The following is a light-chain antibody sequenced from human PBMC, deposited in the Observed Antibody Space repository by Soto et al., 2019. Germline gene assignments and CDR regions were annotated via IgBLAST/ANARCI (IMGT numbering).Light chain of an antibody. CDR1: QSVASNY. V-gene: IGKV3-20*01. CDR3: QQYGTSRT. J-gene: IGKJ1*01. Sequence: EIVLTQSPGTLSLSPGERATLSCRASQSVASNYLAWYQQKPGQAPRLLIHGASNRATGIPDRFSGSWSGTDFTLSISRLEPEDFAVYYCQQYGTSRTFGQGTKVEIK. CDR2: GAS.